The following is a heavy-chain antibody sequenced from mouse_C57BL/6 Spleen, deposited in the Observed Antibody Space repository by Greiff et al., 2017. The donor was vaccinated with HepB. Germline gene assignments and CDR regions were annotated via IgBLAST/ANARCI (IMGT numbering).Heavy chain of an antibody. V-gene: IGHV5-6*01. CDR1: GFTFSSYG. CDR3: ARSYDGYPDY. CDR2: ISSGGSYT. Sequence: EVKLQESGGDLVKPGGSLKLSCAASGFTFSSYGMSWVRQTPDKRLEWVATISSGGSYTYYPDSVKGRFTISRDNAKNTLYLQMSSLKSEDTAMYYCARSYDGYPDYWGQGTTLTVSS. J-gene: IGHJ2*01. D-gene: IGHD2-3*01.